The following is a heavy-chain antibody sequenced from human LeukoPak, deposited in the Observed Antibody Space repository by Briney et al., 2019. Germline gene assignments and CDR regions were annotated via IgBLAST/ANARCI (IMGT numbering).Heavy chain of an antibody. J-gene: IGHJ4*02. CDR2: IYHTGNT. D-gene: IGHD2-15*01. Sequence: PSETLSLTCAVSGGSISSSNWWSWVRQPPGKGLEYIGQIYHTGNTNYNPSLKSRVTISVDKSKNQFSLKLSSVTAADTAVYYCARSPGYCSGGSCYCDYWGQGTLVTVSS. CDR3: ARSPGYCSGGSCYCDY. CDR1: GGSISSSNW. V-gene: IGHV4-4*02.